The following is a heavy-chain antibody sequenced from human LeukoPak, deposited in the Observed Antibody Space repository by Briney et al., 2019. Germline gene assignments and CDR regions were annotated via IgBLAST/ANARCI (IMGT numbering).Heavy chain of an antibody. CDR1: GFTFSDSA. CDR2: IRSKANTYAT. J-gene: IGHJ4*02. D-gene: IGHD3-10*01. V-gene: IGHV3-73*01. Sequence: PGGSLRLSCAASGFTFSDSARHSVRQASGKGLEWVGRIRSKANTYATAYAASVKGRFTISRDDSKNTAYLQMTSLKTEDTAVYYCTRLTMVRGLILYFDYWSQGTLVTVSS. CDR3: TRLTMVRGLILYFDY.